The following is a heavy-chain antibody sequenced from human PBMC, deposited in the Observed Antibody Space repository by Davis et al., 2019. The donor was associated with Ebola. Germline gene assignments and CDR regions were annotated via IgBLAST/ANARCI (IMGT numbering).Heavy chain of an antibody. V-gene: IGHV3-23*01. D-gene: IGHD3-10*01. J-gene: IGHJ2*01. CDR2: ISGSGGST. CDR3: AKEGAGVPPWYFDL. CDR1: GFTFSSYA. Sequence: GESLKISCAASGFTFSSYAMSWVRQAPGKGLEWVSAISGSGGSTYYADSVKGRFTISRDNSKNSLYLQMNSLRAEDTAVYYCAKEGAGVPPWYFDLWGRGTLVTVSS.